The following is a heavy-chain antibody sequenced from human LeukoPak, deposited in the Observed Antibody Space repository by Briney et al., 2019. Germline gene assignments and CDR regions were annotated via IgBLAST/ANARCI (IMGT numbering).Heavy chain of an antibody. CDR1: GGSFSDYY. Sequence: PSETLSLTCAVYGGSFSDYYWSWIRQPPGKGLEWIGEINHSGSTSYNPSLKSRVTISVDTSKNQFSLKLSSVTAADTAVYYCARSSRRNSLRVFGVATKDQYYFDSWGQGTLVTVSS. CDR2: INHSGST. CDR3: ARSSRRNSLRVFGVATKDQYYFDS. J-gene: IGHJ4*02. V-gene: IGHV4-34*01. D-gene: IGHD3-3*01.